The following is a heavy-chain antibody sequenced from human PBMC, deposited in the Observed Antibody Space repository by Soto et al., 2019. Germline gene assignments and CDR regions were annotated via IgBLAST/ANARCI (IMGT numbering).Heavy chain of an antibody. D-gene: IGHD6-13*01. V-gene: IGHV4-4*02. CDR3: ARDQSRQQLGYGMDV. CDR2: IYHSGST. Sequence: QVQLQESGPGLVKPSGTLSLTCAVSGGSISSSNWWSWVRQPPGKGLEWIAEIYHSGSTNYNPSLKSRVTISVDKSKNQFSLKLSSVTAADTAVYYCARDQSRQQLGYGMDVWGQGTTVTVSS. J-gene: IGHJ6*02. CDR1: GGSISSSNW.